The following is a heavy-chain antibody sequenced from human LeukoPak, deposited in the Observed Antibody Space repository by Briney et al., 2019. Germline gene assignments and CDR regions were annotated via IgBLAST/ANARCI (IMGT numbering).Heavy chain of an antibody. CDR2: IRYDGSDK. Sequence: GGSLRLSCGAYGFAFSNCDMHWVRQAPGKGLEWVAFIRYDGSDKYCVDSVKGRFIISRDNSNNILYLQMNSLTADDTALYYCGKNRLGQQYADAFEIWGQGTMV. CDR1: GFAFSNCD. J-gene: IGHJ3*02. CDR3: GKNRLGQQYADAFEI. V-gene: IGHV3-30*02. D-gene: IGHD6-13*01.